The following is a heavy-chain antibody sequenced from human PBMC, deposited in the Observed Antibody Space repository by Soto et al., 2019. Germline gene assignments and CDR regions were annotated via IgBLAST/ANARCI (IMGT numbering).Heavy chain of an antibody. Sequence: SVKVSCKASGGTFSSYTISWVRQAPGQGLEWMGRIIPILGIANYAQKFQGRVTITADKSTSTAYMELSSLRSEDTAVYYCAIGAGYCSSTSCYGFYYYYGMDVWGQGTTVTVSS. J-gene: IGHJ6*02. CDR2: IIPILGIA. CDR1: GGTFSSYT. D-gene: IGHD2-2*01. CDR3: AIGAGYCSSTSCYGFYYYYGMDV. V-gene: IGHV1-69*02.